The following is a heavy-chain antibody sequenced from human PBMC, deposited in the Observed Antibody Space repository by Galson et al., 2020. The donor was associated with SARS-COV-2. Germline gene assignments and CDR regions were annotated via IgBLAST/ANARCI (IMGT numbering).Heavy chain of an antibody. CDR1: GGSINTGTYY. CDR2: IYYSGST. Sequence: SETLSLTCTVSGGSINTGTYYWGCIRQPPGKGLEWIGSIYYSGSTYYNPSHKSRVTISVDTSKNQFSLKLSSVTAADTAVYYCARPAERPTDSVGGDFDYWGQGARVTCSS. V-gene: IGHV4-39*01. D-gene: IGHD3-16*01. CDR3: ARPAERPTDSVGGDFDY. J-gene: IGHJ4*02.